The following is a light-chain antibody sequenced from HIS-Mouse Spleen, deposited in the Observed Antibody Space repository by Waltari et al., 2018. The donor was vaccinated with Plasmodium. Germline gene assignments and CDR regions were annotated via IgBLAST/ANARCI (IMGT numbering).Light chain of an antibody. J-gene: IGKJ4*01. V-gene: IGKV1-9*01. Sequence: DIQLTQSPSFLSASVGDRVTITCRASQGISSYLAWYQQKPGKAPKLLIYAASTLQSGVPSKFSGSGSGTEFTLTISSLQPEDFATYDCQQLNSYPPVTFGGGTKVGIK. CDR3: QQLNSYPPVT. CDR1: QGISSY. CDR2: AAS.